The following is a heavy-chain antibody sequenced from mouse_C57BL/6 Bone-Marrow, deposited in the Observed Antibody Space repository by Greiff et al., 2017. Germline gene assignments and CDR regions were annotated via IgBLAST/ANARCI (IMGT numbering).Heavy chain of an antibody. D-gene: IGHD1-1*01. J-gene: IGHJ2*01. V-gene: IGHV1-50*01. CDR2: IDPPDSYT. CDR1: GSSFTSYC. CDR3: ARLGTTVVALDY. Sequence: VPLHHRGAALVPPGASVKLSCKASGSSFTSYCHTWVTQRPGQGPECIGEIDPPDSYTNYNQKFKGKATLTVDTSSSTAYMQLSSLTSEDSAVYYCARLGTTVVALDYWGQGTTLTVSS.